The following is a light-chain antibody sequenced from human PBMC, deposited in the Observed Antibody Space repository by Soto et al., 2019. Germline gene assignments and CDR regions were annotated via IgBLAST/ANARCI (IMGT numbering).Light chain of an antibody. CDR3: SSYTSSSTLV. Sequence: QSALTQPASVSGYPGQAITISCTGTSSDVGGYNYVSWYQQHPGKAAKLMIYEVSNRPSGVSNRFSGSKSGNTASLTISGLQAEDEADYYCSSYTSSSTLVFGTGTKVTVL. V-gene: IGLV2-14*01. CDR1: SSDVGGYNY. J-gene: IGLJ1*01. CDR2: EVS.